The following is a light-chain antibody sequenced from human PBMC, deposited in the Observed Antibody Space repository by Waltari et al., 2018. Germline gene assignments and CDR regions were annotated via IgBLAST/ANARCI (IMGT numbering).Light chain of an antibody. CDR1: SGHSSYA. Sequence: QLVLTQSPSASASLGASVKLTRTLSSGHSSYAIAWHQQQPEKGPRYLMKLNSDGSHSKGDGLPDRFSGSSSGAERYLTISSLQSEDEADYYCQTWGTGIGVFGGGTKLTVL. V-gene: IGLV4-69*01. J-gene: IGLJ3*02. CDR3: QTWGTGIGV. CDR2: LNSDGSH.